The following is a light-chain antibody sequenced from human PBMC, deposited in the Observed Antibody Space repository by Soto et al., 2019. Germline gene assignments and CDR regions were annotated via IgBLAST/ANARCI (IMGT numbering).Light chain of an antibody. CDR1: NIGTKR. CDR2: DDS. V-gene: IGLV3-21*02. CDR3: KVWDTSSDHYV. Sequence: SYQITQAPSVSVARGRACRITCGGNNIGTKRVHWYQQKPGQAPVMLVYDDSGRPSGIPARFSGSNSGNTATLTISRVEAEDEADYYCKVWDTSSDHYVFGTGTKVTVL. J-gene: IGLJ1*01.